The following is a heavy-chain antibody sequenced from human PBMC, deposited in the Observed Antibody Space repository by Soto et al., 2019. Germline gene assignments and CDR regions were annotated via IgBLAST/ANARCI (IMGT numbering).Heavy chain of an antibody. Sequence: VGSLRLSCAASGFIFGSYAMNWVRQVPGKGPEWVAVLSTDGSTPYYADSVRGRFTISRDNSKNTLFLQMNSLRPEDTAIYFCAKSYDLWSPYLSFGDQRDPWGQGTLVTVSS. V-gene: IGHV3-30*16. J-gene: IGHJ5*02. CDR1: GFIFGSYA. D-gene: IGHD3-3*01. CDR3: AKSYDLWSPYLSFGDQRDP. CDR2: LSTDGSTP.